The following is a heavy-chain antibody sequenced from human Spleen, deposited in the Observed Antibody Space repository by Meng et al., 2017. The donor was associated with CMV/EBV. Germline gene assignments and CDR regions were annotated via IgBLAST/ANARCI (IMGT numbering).Heavy chain of an antibody. Sequence: SETLSLTCTVSGGSISSSSYYWGWIRQPPGKGLEWIGSIYYSGSTYYNPSLKSRVTISVDTSKNQFSLKLSSVTAADTAVYFCARFAPRHLFGLVILEEGKFDYWGQGTLVTVSS. CDR3: ARFAPRHLFGLVILEEGKFDY. D-gene: IGHD3/OR15-3a*01. V-gene: IGHV4-39*07. CDR2: IYYSGST. CDR1: GGSISSSSYY. J-gene: IGHJ4*02.